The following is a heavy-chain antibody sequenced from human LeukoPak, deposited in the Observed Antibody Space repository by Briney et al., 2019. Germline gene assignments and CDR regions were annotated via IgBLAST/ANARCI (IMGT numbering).Heavy chain of an antibody. CDR1: GFTFSNYA. J-gene: IGHJ4*02. V-gene: IGHV3-23*01. Sequence: PGGSLRLSCATSGFTFSNYAMSWVRQAPGKGLEWVSGITGSGGKTYYADSVKGRFTISRDESKNTLWLQMNSLRAEDAAVYYCAKTAGSNWSFDYWGRGTLATVSS. D-gene: IGHD6-13*01. CDR3: AKTAGSNWSFDY. CDR2: ITGSGGKT.